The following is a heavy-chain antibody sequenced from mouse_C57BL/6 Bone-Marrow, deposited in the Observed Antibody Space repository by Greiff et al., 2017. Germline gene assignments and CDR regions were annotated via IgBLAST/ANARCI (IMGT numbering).Heavy chain of an antibody. V-gene: IGHV1-50*01. Sequence: VQLKQSGAELVKPGASVKLSCKASGFTFTSYWMPWVKQRPEQGLEWIGEIDPSDSYTNYNPKFKGKATMTVDTSSSTAYMQLSSLTSEDSAVGCWSRRTALDYWGQGTTLTVSS. D-gene: IGHD3-2*01. CDR3: SRRTALDY. CDR2: IDPSDSYT. CDR1: GFTFTSYW. J-gene: IGHJ2*01.